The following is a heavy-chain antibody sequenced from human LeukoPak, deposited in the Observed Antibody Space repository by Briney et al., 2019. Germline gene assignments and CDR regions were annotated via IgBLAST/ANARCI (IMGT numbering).Heavy chain of an antibody. J-gene: IGHJ5*02. V-gene: IGHV4-4*07. Sequence: PSETLSFTCTVSGGSISSYYWGWIRQPAGEGLEWIGHTYTNGNTNYNPSLKRRGTMSVDTYKNQFSLNVNSVTAADTAVYYCARGYQLLPLAPRGFDPWGQGTLVTVSS. CDR1: GGSISSYY. D-gene: IGHD2-2*01. CDR2: TYTNGNT. CDR3: ARGYQLLPLAPRGFDP.